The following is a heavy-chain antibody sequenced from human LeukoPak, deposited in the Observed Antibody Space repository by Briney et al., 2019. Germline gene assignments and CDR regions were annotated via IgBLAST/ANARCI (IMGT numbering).Heavy chain of an antibody. Sequence: GGSLRLSCAASGFTFSSSAMSWVRQAPGKGLEWVSYISGSGSTIYYADSVKGRFTNSRDNAKNSLYLQMNSLRAEDTAVYYCAKGRPIDVWGQGTTVTVSS. V-gene: IGHV3-48*04. J-gene: IGHJ6*02. D-gene: IGHD6-6*01. CDR1: GFTFSSSA. CDR2: ISGSGSTI. CDR3: AKGRPIDV.